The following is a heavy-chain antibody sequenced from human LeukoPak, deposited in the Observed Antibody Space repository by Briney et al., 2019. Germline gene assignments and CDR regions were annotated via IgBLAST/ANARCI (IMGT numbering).Heavy chain of an antibody. D-gene: IGHD3-10*01. CDR1: GGSFSGYY. Sequence: PSETLSLTCAVYGGSFSGYYWSWIRQPPGKGLEWIGEINHSGSTNYNPSLKSRVTISVDTSKNQFSLKLSSVTAADTAVYYCARNGPRGITMVRGVITTWGQGTLVTVSS. CDR3: ARNGPRGITMVRGVITT. V-gene: IGHV4-34*01. CDR2: INHSGST. J-gene: IGHJ4*02.